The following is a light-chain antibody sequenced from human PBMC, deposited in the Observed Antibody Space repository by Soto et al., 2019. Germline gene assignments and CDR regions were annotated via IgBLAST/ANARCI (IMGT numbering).Light chain of an antibody. V-gene: IGLV2-11*01. CDR1: SSGVGGYNY. CDR3: SSFTTTNTWV. CDR2: EVS. Sequence: QSALTQPRSVSGSPGQSVTISCTGTSSGVGGYNYVSWYQQHPGKAPKLMIYEVSNRPSGISDRFSASKSGNTASLTISGLQADDEADYYCSSFTTTNTWVFGGGTKLTVL. J-gene: IGLJ3*02.